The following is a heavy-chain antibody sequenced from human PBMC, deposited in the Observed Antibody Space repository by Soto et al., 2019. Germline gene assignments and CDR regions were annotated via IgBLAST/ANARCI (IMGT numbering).Heavy chain of an antibody. Sequence: SETLSLTCTVSGASISTYYWSWIRQTAEKRLEWIGRIYSSGSTIYSPSLKSRVTMSLDTSKNRFSLKLTSVTAADTAVYYCARGFGSDWYYFDSWGQGILVTVSS. CDR2: IYSSGST. V-gene: IGHV4-4*07. J-gene: IGHJ4*02. CDR3: ARGFGSDWYYFDS. CDR1: GASISTYY. D-gene: IGHD2-15*01.